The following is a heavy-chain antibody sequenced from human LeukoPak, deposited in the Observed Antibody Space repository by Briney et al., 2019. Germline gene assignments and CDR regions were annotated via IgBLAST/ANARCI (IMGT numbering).Heavy chain of an antibody. CDR1: GFSLTTSGVG. V-gene: IGHV2-5*02. CDR3: AHSSGYSYVLALGY. D-gene: IGHD5-18*01. J-gene: IGHJ4*02. Sequence: SGPTLVNPTQTLTLTCTFSGFSLTTSGVGVGWIRQPPGKALEWLALIYWDDDKRYRPSLKNRLTISRDTSKNQVVLTMTNMDPVDTATYYCAHSSGYSYVLALGYWGQGTLVTVSS. CDR2: IYWDDDK.